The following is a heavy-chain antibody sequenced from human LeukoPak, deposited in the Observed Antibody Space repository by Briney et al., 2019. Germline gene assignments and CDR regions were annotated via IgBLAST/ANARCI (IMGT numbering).Heavy chain of an antibody. V-gene: IGHV4-59*01. CDR2: IHYSGST. CDR1: GGSISSYY. J-gene: IGHJ4*02. CDR3: ARDLSGSIYFDY. D-gene: IGHD5-12*01. Sequence: SETLSLTCTVSGGSISSYYWSWIRQPPGKGLEWIGYIHYSGSTNYNPSLKSRVTISVDTSKNQFSLKLSSVTAADTAVYYCARDLSGSIYFDYWGQGTLVTVSS.